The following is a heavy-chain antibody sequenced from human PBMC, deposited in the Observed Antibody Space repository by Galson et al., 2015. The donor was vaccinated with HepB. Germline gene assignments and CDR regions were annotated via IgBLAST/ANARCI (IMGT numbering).Heavy chain of an antibody. CDR2: IKSKTDGGTT. Sequence: SLRLSCAASGFTFSNASMNWVRQAPGKGLEWVGRIKSKTDGGTTEYTAPVQGRFTISREESKNSLYLQMNSLKTADAYEYNCTKDQTIATLDIWGKGTMVTVSS. J-gene: IGHJ3*02. V-gene: IGHV3-15*07. CDR1: GFTFSNAS. CDR3: TKDQTIATLDI. D-gene: IGHD6-13*01.